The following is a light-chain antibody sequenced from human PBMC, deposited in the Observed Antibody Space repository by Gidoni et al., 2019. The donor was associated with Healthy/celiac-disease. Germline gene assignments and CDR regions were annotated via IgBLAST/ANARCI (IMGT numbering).Light chain of an antibody. CDR1: NIGSKS. CDR3: QVWDSSSDHPGSVV. V-gene: IGLV3-21*04. J-gene: IGLJ2*01. CDR2: YDS. Sequence: SYVLTQPPSVSVAPGKTARITCGGNNIGSKSVHWYQQKPGQAPVLVIYYDSDRPSGIPERFSGSNSGNTATLTSSRVEAGDEADYYCQVWDSSSDHPGSVVFGGGTKLTVL.